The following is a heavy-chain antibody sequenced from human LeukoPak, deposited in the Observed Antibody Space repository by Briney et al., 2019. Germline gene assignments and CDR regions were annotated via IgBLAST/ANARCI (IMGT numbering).Heavy chain of an antibody. J-gene: IGHJ5*02. CDR1: GYTFTDYY. CDR2: INPNTGGT. Sequence: ASVKVSCKASGYTFTDYYIHWVRQAPGQGLEWMGWINPNTGGTNYARKVQGRVTMTRDTTISTVYMELSRLRCDGTSVYYCARDLEYCSGGDCYWFDPWGQGTLVTVSS. V-gene: IGHV1-2*02. CDR3: ARDLEYCSGGDCYWFDP. D-gene: IGHD2-21*01.